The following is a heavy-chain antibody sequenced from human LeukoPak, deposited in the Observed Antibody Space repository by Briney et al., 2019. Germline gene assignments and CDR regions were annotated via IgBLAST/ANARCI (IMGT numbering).Heavy chain of an antibody. CDR3: ARAPQIGFSGFDKDY. V-gene: IGHV3-74*01. Sequence: GGSLRLSCAASGFTLSDYWMHWVRQAPGKGLVWVSRINSDGSRIIYADSVKGRFTISRDNAKNTVYLQMNSLRADDTAVYFCARAPQIGFSGFDKDYWGQGTLVTVSS. D-gene: IGHD5-12*01. J-gene: IGHJ4*02. CDR1: GFTLSDYW. CDR2: INSDGSRI.